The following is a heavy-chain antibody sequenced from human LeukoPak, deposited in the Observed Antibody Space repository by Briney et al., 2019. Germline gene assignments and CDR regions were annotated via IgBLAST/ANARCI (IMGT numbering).Heavy chain of an antibody. J-gene: IGHJ4*02. CDR1: GFPFSIYE. CDR2: IHSSGTIK. D-gene: IGHD5-12*01. CDR3: ELLPVASDFDY. V-gene: IGHV3-48*03. Sequence: GGSLRLSCAVAGFPFSIYEMNWVRQAPGKGLEWVSNIHSSGTIKYYADSVKGRFSISRDNTKSSLYLQMNSLRVEDTAVYYCELLPVASDFDYWGQGALVTVSS.